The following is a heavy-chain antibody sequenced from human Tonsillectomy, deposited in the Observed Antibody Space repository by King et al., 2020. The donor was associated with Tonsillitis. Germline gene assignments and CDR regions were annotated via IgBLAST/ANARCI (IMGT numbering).Heavy chain of an antibody. J-gene: IGHJ4*02. CDR1: GFTFSTYG. D-gene: IGHD6-13*01. CDR2: ISYDGSNK. CDR3: AKVPLPYSRSWYGLSD. Sequence: VQLVESGGGVVQPGRSLRLSCAASGFTFSTYGMHWVRQAPGKGLEWVAVISYDGSNKYYADSVKGRFTISRDNSKKTLYLQMNSLRAEDTAVYYCAKVPLPYSRSWYGLSDWGQGTLVTVSS. V-gene: IGHV3-30*18.